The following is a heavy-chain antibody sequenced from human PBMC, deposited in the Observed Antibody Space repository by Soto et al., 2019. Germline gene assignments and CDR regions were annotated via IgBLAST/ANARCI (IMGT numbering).Heavy chain of an antibody. CDR1: GFTFSSYA. J-gene: IGHJ4*02. D-gene: IGHD6-13*01. Sequence: PGGSLRLSCAASGFTFSSYAMHWVRQAPGKGLEWVAVISYDGSNKYYADSVKGRFTISRDNSKNTLYLQMNSLRAEDTAVYYCAQSSSWYSLFDYWGQGTPVTVSS. V-gene: IGHV3-30-3*01. CDR3: AQSSSWYSLFDY. CDR2: ISYDGSNK.